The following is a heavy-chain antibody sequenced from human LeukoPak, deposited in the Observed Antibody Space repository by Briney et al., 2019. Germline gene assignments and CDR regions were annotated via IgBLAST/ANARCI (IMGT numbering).Heavy chain of an antibody. Sequence: SVKVSCEASGGTFSSYAISWVRQAPGQGLEWMGRIIPILGISNYAQKFQGRVTITADKSTSTAYMELSSLRSEDTAVYYCATGYCSSISCYVGGKYFDYWGQGTLVTVSS. CDR1: GGTFSSYA. V-gene: IGHV1-69*04. D-gene: IGHD2-2*01. CDR2: IIPILGIS. J-gene: IGHJ4*02. CDR3: ATGYCSSISCYVGGKYFDY.